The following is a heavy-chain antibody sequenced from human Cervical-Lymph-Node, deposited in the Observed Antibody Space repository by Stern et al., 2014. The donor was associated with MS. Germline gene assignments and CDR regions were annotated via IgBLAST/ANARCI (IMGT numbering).Heavy chain of an antibody. V-gene: IGHV5-51*01. J-gene: IGHJ4*02. CDR3: GREVALTAGLLGF. CDR2: IFPSDSEP. CDR1: GYSFSSYW. D-gene: IGHD3-22*01. Sequence: VQLGQAGAEVKKPGESLKIACKGSGYSFSSYWIAWGRQMPGKGLEWMGMIFPSDSEPRYRPSFEGQVTISVDKSTSTAYLHWSSLKASDTARYYCGREVALTAGLLGFWGQGTQVIVS.